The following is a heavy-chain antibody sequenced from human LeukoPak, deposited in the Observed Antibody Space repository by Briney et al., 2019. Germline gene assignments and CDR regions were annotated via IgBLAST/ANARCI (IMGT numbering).Heavy chain of an antibody. J-gene: IGHJ4*02. CDR3: ARRHINSSGYWY. D-gene: IGHD3-22*01. CDR2: IYYSGST. Sequence: PSETLSLTCTVSGGSISSSSYYWGWIRQPPGKGLEWIGSIYYSGSTYYNPSLKSRVTISVDTSKNQFSLKLSSVTAADTAVYYCARRHINSSGYWYWGQGTLVTVSS. CDR1: GGSISSSSYY. V-gene: IGHV4-39*01.